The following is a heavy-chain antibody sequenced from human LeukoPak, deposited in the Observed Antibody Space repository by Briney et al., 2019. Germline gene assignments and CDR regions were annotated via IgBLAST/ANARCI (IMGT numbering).Heavy chain of an antibody. Sequence: GGSLRLSCAASGFTFSPYWMHWVRQAPGKGLVWVSRINGDGSSTSYADSVKDRVTISRDNAKNTLYLQMNSLRAEDTAVFYCARGKSGVVDYWGQGTLVTVSS. V-gene: IGHV3-74*01. J-gene: IGHJ4*02. CDR3: ARGKSGVVDY. CDR1: GFTFSPYW. D-gene: IGHD3-3*01. CDR2: INGDGSST.